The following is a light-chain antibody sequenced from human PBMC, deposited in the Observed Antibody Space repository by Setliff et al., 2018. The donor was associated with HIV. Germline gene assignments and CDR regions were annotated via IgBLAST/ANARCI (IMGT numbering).Light chain of an antibody. V-gene: IGLV2-23*02. CDR1: SGDVGSFDL. CDR2: EVT. Sequence: QSVLAQPASVSGSPGQSITISCTGTSGDVGSFDLVSWYQHHPGKAPKLMISEVTKRPSGVSNRFSGSKSGNTASLTISGLQAEDEADYYCYSYAGTNSWVFGTGTKGTVL. J-gene: IGLJ1*01. CDR3: YSYAGTNSWV.